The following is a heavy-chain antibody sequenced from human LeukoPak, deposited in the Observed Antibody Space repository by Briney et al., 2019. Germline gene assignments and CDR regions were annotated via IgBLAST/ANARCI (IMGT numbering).Heavy chain of an antibody. CDR1: GDSISDFY. V-gene: IGHV4-59*08. CDR2: IYYSGST. Sequence: SETLSLTCNVSGDSISDFYWSWVRQPPGKGPEWIEYIYYSGSTNYNPSLKSRVSISIDTSKKHFSLKLTSVTAADTAVYYCARHAGFGSGYYHDAFDIWGQGTMVTVSS. D-gene: IGHD3-22*01. J-gene: IGHJ3*02. CDR3: ARHAGFGSGYYHDAFDI.